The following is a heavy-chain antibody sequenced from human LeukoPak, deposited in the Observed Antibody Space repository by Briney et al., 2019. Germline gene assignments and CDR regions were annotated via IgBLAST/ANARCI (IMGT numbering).Heavy chain of an antibody. CDR3: ARAIPGYGSSWPYYYYYMDV. CDR2: FYTSGST. J-gene: IGHJ6*03. CDR1: GGSISSYY. Sequence: SETLSLTCTVSGGSISSYYWSWIRQPAGKGLEWIGHFYTSGSTNYNPSLKSRVTISVDTSKNQFSLKLSSVTAADTAVYYCARAIPGYGSSWPYYYYYMDVWGKGTTVTISS. D-gene: IGHD6-13*01. V-gene: IGHV4-4*07.